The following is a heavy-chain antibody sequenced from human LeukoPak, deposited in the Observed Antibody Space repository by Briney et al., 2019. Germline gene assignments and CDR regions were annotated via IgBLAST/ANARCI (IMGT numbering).Heavy chain of an antibody. CDR2: IKQDGSQK. CDR1: GFSFSNFW. V-gene: IGHV3-7*04. D-gene: IGHD2-21*01. J-gene: IGHJ4*02. Sequence: GGSLRLSCAASGFSFSNFWMSWVRQAPGKGLEWVANIKQDGSQKYYVDSVKDRFTISRDNARNSLNLQMSSLSAEDTAVYYCARDTDQIGRWGLWWLDYWGQGTVVTVSS. CDR3: ARDTDQIGRWGLWWLDY.